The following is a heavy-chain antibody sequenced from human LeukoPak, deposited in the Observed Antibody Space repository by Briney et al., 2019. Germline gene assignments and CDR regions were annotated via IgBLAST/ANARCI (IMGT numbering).Heavy chain of an antibody. D-gene: IGHD3-22*01. J-gene: IGHJ4*02. CDR2: INHSGST. CDR1: GGSISSGIYY. Sequence: SETLSLTCTVSGGSISSGIYYWSWIRQPPGKGLEWIGEINHSGSTNYNPSLKSRVTISVDTSKNQFSLKLSSVTAADTAVYYCARGPTYYYDSSGYRHWGQGTLVTVSS. CDR3: ARGPTYYYDSSGYRH. V-gene: IGHV4-39*07.